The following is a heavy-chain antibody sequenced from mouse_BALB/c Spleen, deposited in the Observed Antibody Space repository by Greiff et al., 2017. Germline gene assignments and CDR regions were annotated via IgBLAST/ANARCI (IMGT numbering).Heavy chain of an antibody. CDR2: ISYSGST. D-gene: IGHD1-1*01. J-gene: IGHJ1*01. Sequence: EVQLQESGPGLVKPSQSLSLTCTVTGYSITSDYAWNWIRQFPGNKLEWMGYISYSGSTSYNPSLKSRISITRDTSKNQFFLQLNSVTTEDTATYYCATSYYGSSPPYWYFDVWGAGTTVTVSS. CDR3: ATSYYGSSPPYWYFDV. CDR1: GYSITSDYA. V-gene: IGHV3-2*02.